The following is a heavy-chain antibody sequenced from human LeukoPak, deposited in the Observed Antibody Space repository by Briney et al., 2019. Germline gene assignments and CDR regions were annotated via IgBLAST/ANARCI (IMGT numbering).Heavy chain of an antibody. CDR1: GFTFSIYA. D-gene: IGHD3-3*01. J-gene: IGHJ4*02. CDR3: AKEHDYSNAAPEWGFDS. CDR2: ISGSSSHT. Sequence: GGSQRLSCAASGFTFSIYAMSWVRQAPGKGLEWVSGISGSSSHTMDADSVRGRFTISRDSTRNTLYLHMNNVRAEDTALYYCAKEHDYSNAAPEWGFDSWGQGTRVTVSS. V-gene: IGHV3-23*01.